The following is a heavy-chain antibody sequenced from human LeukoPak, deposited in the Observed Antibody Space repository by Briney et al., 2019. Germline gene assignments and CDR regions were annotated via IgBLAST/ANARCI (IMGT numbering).Heavy chain of an antibody. D-gene: IGHD3-10*02. CDR3: ATIKRGNMFGYFDF. CDR1: CGPVNAYF. CDR2: MLDTVTT. V-gene: IGHV4-59*02. Sequence: SVTLCLTGGSSCGPVNAYFWGWVRQPPGKGLEWIGYMLDTVTTKDNPSLKSRFTLSADTSKNQFSLRLTSVTAADTAVYYCATIKRGNMFGYFDFWGQGIPVTVSS. J-gene: IGHJ4*02.